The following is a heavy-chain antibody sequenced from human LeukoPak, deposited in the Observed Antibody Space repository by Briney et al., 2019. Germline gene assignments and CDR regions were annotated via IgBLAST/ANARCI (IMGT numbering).Heavy chain of an antibody. V-gene: IGHV3-7*01. CDR2: KKKEGSEK. Sequence: GGSLRLSWAASGFTLSSCWMSWVRQAPGKGREGVANKKKEGSEKYYVDSVKGRFTISRDNAKNSLYLQMNSLRAEDTAVYYCARDRNDPWHSSSWHYGMDVWGQGTTVTVSS. D-gene: IGHD6-13*01. CDR1: GFTLSSCW. J-gene: IGHJ6*02. CDR3: ARDRNDPWHSSSWHYGMDV.